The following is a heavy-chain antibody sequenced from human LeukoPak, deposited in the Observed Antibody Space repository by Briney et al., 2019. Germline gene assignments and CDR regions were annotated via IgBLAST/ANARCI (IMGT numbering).Heavy chain of an antibody. CDR3: ATTRNTMVRGVTAENYYYYYGMDV. V-gene: IGHV1-24*01. J-gene: IGHJ6*02. Sequence: ASVKVSCKVSGYTLTELSMHWVRQAPGKGLEWMGGFDPEDGETIYAQKFQGRVTMTEDTSTDTAYMELCSLRSEDTAVYYCATTRNTMVRGVTAENYYYYYGMDVWGQGTTVTVSS. CDR1: GYTLTELS. D-gene: IGHD3-10*01. CDR2: FDPEDGET.